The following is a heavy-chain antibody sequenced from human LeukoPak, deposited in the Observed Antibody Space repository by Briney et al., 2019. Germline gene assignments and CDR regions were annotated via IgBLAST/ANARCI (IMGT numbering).Heavy chain of an antibody. CDR2: IYYSGST. Sequence: SETLSLTCTVSGGSISSSSYYWGWIRQPPGKGLEWIGSIYYSGSTYYNPSLKSRVTISVDTSKNQFSLKLSSVTAADTAVYYCARDSAYYDFWSGYPRHYYYYMDVWGKGTTVTISS. CDR3: ARDSAYYDFWSGYPRHYYYYMDV. J-gene: IGHJ6*03. V-gene: IGHV4-39*07. CDR1: GGSISSSSYY. D-gene: IGHD3-3*01.